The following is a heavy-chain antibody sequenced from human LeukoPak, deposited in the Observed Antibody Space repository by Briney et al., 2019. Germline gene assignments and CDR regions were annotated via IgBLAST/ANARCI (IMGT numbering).Heavy chain of an antibody. J-gene: IGHJ3*02. D-gene: IGHD3-10*01. V-gene: IGHV3-23*01. CDR3: AKPTMVRDDAFDI. CDR2: ISGSGGST. CDR1: GFTFSSYA. Sequence: PGGSLRLSCAASGFTFSSYAMSWVRQAPGRGLEWVSAISGSGGSTYYADSVKGRSTISRDNSKNTLYLQMNSLRAEDTAVYYCAKPTMVRDDAFDIWGQGTVVTVSS.